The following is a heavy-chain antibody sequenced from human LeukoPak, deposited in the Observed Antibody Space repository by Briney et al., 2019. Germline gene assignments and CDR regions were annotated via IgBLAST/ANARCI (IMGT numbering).Heavy chain of an antibody. V-gene: IGHV3-21*04. CDR2: ISPDSNYK. J-gene: IGHJ4*02. Sequence: PGGSLRLSCAASGFTFSTYSMNWLRLAPGKGLEWVSSISPDSNYKYYVDSVKGRFTISRDNAKSSLYLQMNSLRAEDTAVYYCARDRGKGIYSGYDYWGQGTLVTVSS. CDR1: GFTFSTYS. CDR3: ARDRGKGIYSGYDY. D-gene: IGHD5-12*01.